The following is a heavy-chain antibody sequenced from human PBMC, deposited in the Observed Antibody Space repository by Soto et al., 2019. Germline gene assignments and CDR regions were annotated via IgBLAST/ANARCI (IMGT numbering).Heavy chain of an antibody. Sequence: PSETLSLTCAVSGGSISSGGYSWSWIRQPPGKGLEWIGYIYHSGSTYYNPSLKSRVTISIDTSKNQFSLKFNSVTAADTAVYYCAREGYNFAPFDYWGQGALVTVSS. V-gene: IGHV4-30-2*01. D-gene: IGHD1-1*01. J-gene: IGHJ4*02. CDR1: GGSISSGGYS. CDR3: AREGYNFAPFDY. CDR2: IYHSGST.